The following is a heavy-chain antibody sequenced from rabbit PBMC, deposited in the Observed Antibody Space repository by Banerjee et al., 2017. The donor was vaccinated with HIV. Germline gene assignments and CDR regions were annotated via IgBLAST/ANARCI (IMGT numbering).Heavy chain of an antibody. CDR3: SRDLAVVIGWNFNL. CDR1: GFSFSNKYG. V-gene: IGHV1S45*01. Sequence: QEQLEESGGDLVKPEGALTLTCKASGFSFSNKYGLCWVRQAPGKGLEWIACINTISVDSVYATWAKGRFTISKTSSTTVTLQMTSLTAADTATYFCSRDLAVVIGWNFNLWGPGTLVTVS. J-gene: IGHJ4*01. D-gene: IGHD1-1*01. CDR2: INTISVDS.